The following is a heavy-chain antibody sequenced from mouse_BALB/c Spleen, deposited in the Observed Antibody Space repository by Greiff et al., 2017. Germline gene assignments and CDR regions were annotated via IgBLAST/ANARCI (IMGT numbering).Heavy chain of an antibody. J-gene: IGHJ1*01. V-gene: IGHV14-3*02. D-gene: IGHD2-1*01. CDR3: AREHGNDWYFDV. CDR1: GFNIKDSY. Sequence: EVQLPQSGAELVKPGASVKLSCTASGFNIKDSYMHWVKQRPEQGLEWIGRIDPANGNTKYDPKLQGKATITADTTSNTTYLQLRSRTSEDTAVDDCAREHGNDWYFDVWGAGTTVTVSS. CDR2: IDPANGNT.